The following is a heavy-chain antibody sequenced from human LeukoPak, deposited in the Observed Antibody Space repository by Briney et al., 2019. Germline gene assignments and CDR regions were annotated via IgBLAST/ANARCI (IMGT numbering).Heavy chain of an antibody. V-gene: IGHV4-34*01. D-gene: IGHD3-16*02. CDR1: GGSFSGYY. J-gene: IGHJ4*02. Sequence: PSGTLSLTCAVYGGSFSGYYWSWIRQPPGKGLEWIGEINHSGSTNYNPSLKSRVTISVYTSKNQFSLKLSSVTAADTAVYYCARSVTFYYYVLGGYRAYYFDYWGQGTLVTVSS. CDR2: INHSGST. CDR3: ARSVTFYYYVLGGYRAYYFDY.